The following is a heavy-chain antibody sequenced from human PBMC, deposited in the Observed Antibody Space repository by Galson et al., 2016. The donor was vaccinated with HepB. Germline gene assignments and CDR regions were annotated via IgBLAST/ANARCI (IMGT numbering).Heavy chain of an antibody. J-gene: IGHJ6*02. V-gene: IGHV3-11*01. CDR1: GFNFRDYY. CDR3: VRGLKEVRDTYSNSLLLYYNGLDV. CDR2: ISNSGGTV. Sequence: SLRLSCAASGFNFRDYYMSWIRQAPGKGPEWVSNISNSGGTVYYADSVKGRFTISRDNAKGSLFLHMKNLRVEDTAVYYCVRGLKEVRDTYSNSLLLYYNGLDVWGPGTTVTVSS. D-gene: IGHD4-11*01.